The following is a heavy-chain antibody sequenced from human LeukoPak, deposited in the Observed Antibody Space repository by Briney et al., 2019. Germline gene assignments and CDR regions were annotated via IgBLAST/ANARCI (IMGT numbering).Heavy chain of an antibody. V-gene: IGHV4-4*07. J-gene: IGHJ4*02. CDR1: GGSINNYY. CDR3: ARDHGSSSWSKGYFDY. D-gene: IGHD6-13*01. CDR2: IYSSGST. Sequence: TSETLSLTCTVSGGSINNYYWTWIRQPAGKGLEWIGRIYSSGSTNYNPSLKSRVTMSVDTSKNQFSLKLSSVTAADTAVYYCARDHGSSSWSKGYFDYWGQGTLVTVSS.